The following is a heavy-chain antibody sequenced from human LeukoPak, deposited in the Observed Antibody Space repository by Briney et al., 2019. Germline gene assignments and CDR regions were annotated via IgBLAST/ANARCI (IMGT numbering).Heavy chain of an antibody. Sequence: GGSLRLSCAASGFTFSSHAMSWVRQAPGKGLEWVSAISGSGGSTYYADSVKGRFTISRDNSKNTLYLQMNSLRAEDTAVYYCASTDYYVSSGYYLPLPFDYWGQGTLVTVSS. V-gene: IGHV3-23*01. J-gene: IGHJ4*02. CDR1: GFTFSSHA. CDR2: ISGSGGST. D-gene: IGHD3-22*01. CDR3: ASTDYYVSSGYYLPLPFDY.